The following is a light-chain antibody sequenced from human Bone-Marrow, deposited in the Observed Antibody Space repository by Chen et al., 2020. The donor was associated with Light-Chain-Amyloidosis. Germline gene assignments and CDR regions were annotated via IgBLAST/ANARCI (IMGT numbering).Light chain of an antibody. CDR2: DVS. V-gene: IGKV3-11*01. J-gene: IGKJ4*01. CDR1: QSVTSF. CDR3: QQCSDWPLT. Sequence: EIVLTQSPATLSLSPGERATLSCRASQSVTSFIAWYRQKPGQAPRLLIYDVSKRANGIPARFSGSGSGTDFTLTITSLEPEDFAIYYCQQCSDWPLTFGGGIKLEIK.